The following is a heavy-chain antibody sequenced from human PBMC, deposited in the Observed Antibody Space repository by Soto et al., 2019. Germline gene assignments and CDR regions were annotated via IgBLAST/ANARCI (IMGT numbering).Heavy chain of an antibody. J-gene: IGHJ6*03. CDR3: AGRVSVMAAGTYYCYYYLDV. V-gene: IGHV4-31*03. Sequence: SETLSLTCTVSGGSISSGGYYWSWIRQHPGKGLEWIGYIYYSGSTYYNPSLKSRVTISVDTSKNQFSLKLSSVTAADTAVYYCAGRVSVMAAGTYYCYYYLDVWGKGTTVTVSS. CDR1: GGSISSGGYY. D-gene: IGHD6-13*01. CDR2: IYYSGST.